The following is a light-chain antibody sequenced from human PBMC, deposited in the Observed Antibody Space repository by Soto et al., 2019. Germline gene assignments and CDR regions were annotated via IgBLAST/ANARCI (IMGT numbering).Light chain of an antibody. CDR2: DAS. CDR3: QHYNSYSEA. J-gene: IGKJ1*01. Sequence: DIQMTQSPSTLSASVGDRVSITCRASQSVGNSLAWYQQRPGKAPKLLIFDASTLESGVPSKFSGSGSDTEFTFTISSLQPDDSATYYCQHYNSYSEAFGQGTKVDIK. CDR1: QSVGNS. V-gene: IGKV1-5*01.